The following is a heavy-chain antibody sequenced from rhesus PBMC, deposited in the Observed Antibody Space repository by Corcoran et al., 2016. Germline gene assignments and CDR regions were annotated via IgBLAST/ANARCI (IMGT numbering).Heavy chain of an antibody. CDR1: GFSLSTSGRG. J-gene: IGHJ4*01. CDR3: ARRDVWNNGIIDY. D-gene: IGHD1-20*01. V-gene: IGHV2S1*01. CDR2: VYWDDEK. Sequence: QVTLKESGPALVKPTQTLTLTCPFSGFSLSTSGRGINWIRQPPGKALEWLASVYWDDEKGYTTSLKSRLTISKDTSKNQVVLTMTNMDPVDTATYYCARRDVWNNGIIDYWGQGVLVTVSS.